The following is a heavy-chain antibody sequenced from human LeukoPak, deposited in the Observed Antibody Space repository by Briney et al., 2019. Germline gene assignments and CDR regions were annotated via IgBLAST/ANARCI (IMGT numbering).Heavy chain of an antibody. CDR3: TTDRIVYYDSSGSDY. V-gene: IGHV3-15*01. CDR2: IISKTDGGTT. J-gene: IGHJ4*02. CDR1: AFTFSNPW. Sequence: GGSLRLSCPPSAFTFSNPWTSCVRQPPRKGLEWDGRIISKTDGGTTEYAAPVKGRFTISRDDSKNTLYLPMNSLKTEDTAVHYCTTDRIVYYDSSGSDYWGQGTLVTVS. D-gene: IGHD3-22*01.